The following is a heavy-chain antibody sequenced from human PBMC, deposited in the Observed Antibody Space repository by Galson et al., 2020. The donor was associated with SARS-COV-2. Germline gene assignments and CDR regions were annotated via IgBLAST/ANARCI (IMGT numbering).Heavy chain of an antibody. CDR2: ISYDGSNK. J-gene: IGHJ4*02. V-gene: IGHV3-30*18. D-gene: IGHD3-9*01. CDR1: GFTFSSYG. CDR3: AKDWRIYDILTGAFDY. Sequence: GESLKISCAASGFTFSSYGMHWVRQAPGKGLEWVAVISYDGSNKYYADSVKGRFTISRDNSKNTLYLQMNSLRAEDTAVYYCAKDWRIYDILTGAFDYWGQGTLVTVSS.